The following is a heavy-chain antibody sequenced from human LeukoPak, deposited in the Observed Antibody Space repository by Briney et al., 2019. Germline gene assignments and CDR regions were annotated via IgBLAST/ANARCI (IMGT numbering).Heavy chain of an antibody. CDR2: IYTSGST. J-gene: IGHJ4*02. CDR1: GGSISSYY. Sequence: SETLSLTCTVSGGSISSYYWNSIRQPAGKGLEWIGRIYTSGSTNYNPPLKSRATMSVPTSKSQFSLKLSSAPAAATAVYYRARAYYFDYWGQGTLVTVSS. V-gene: IGHV4-4*07. CDR3: ARAYYFDY.